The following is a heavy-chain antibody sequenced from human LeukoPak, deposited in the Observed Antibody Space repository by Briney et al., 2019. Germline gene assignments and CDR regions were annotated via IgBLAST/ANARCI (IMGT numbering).Heavy chain of an antibody. D-gene: IGHD3-10*01. J-gene: IGHJ4*02. Sequence: GGSLRLSCAASGFTFSSYAMSWVRQAPGKGLEWVSAISGSGGSTYYADSVKGRFTISRDNSKNTLYLQMNSLRAEDAAVYYCAKDTPITMVRGGYFDYWGQGTLVTVSS. CDR1: GFTFSSYA. CDR2: ISGSGGST. V-gene: IGHV3-23*01. CDR3: AKDTPITMVRGGYFDY.